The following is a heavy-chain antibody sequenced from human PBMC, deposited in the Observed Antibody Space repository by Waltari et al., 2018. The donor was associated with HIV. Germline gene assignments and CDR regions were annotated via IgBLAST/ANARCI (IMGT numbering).Heavy chain of an antibody. CDR1: GFTFSNFC. CDR3: AKEGWELLQFGYYFDY. J-gene: IGHJ4*02. Sequence: QVQLVESGGGVVQPGKYLRLSCAASGFTFSNFCIHWVRQAPGKGLDWVAVISFDGRNEYYADSVKGRFTISRDNSKNTVYLQMNSLRADDTAVYYCAKEGWELLQFGYYFDYWGQGTLVTVSS. CDR2: ISFDGRNE. D-gene: IGHD1-26*01. V-gene: IGHV3-30*18.